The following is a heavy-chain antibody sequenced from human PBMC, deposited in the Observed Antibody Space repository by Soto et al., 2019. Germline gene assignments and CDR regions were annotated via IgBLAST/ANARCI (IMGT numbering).Heavy chain of an antibody. V-gene: IGHV1-69*12. CDR3: ARGDATKRCVTTYYAMDV. J-gene: IGHJ6*02. CDR2: IIPVFGTP. CDR1: GGSLSNYG. Sequence: QVQLVQSGAEVKKPGSSVKVSCKASGGSLSNYGISWVRQAPGQGLEWMGAIIPVFGTPNYAQKFQDRVTITADESTTTVYMEVRILTSEDPAVYYCARGDATKRCVTTYYAMDVWGQGTTVTVSS. D-gene: IGHD4-17*01.